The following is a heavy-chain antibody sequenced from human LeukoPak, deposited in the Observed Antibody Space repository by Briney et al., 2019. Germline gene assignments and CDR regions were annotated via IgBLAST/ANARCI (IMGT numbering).Heavy chain of an antibody. J-gene: IGHJ4*02. CDR3: ARGPGTDSPYYDSSGSSFDY. CDR2: IYYSGST. CDR1: GGSISSYY. V-gene: IGHV4-59*08. Sequence: SETLSLTCTVSGGSISSYYWSWIRQPPGKGLEWLGYIYYSGSTNYNPSLKSRVTISVDTSKNQFSLKLSSVTAADTAVYYCARGPGTDSPYYDSSGSSFDYWGQGTLVTVSS. D-gene: IGHD3-22*01.